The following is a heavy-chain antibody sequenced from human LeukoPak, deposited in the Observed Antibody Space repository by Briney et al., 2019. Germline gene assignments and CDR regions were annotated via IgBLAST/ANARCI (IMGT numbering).Heavy chain of an antibody. J-gene: IGHJ4*02. CDR3: AKDSRDGFLPDY. D-gene: IGHD5-24*01. CDR1: GFTFSSYG. V-gene: IGHV3-30*18. Sequence: GGSLRLSCAASGFTFSSYGMHWVRQAPGKGLEWVAVISYDGSNKYYADSVKGRFTLSRDNSKNTLYLQMNSLRAEDTAVYYCAKDSRDGFLPDYWGQGTLVTVSS. CDR2: ISYDGSNK.